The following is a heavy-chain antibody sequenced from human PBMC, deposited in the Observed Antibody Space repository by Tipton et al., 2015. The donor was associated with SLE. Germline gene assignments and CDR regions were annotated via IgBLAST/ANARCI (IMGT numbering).Heavy chain of an antibody. CDR2: IRYDGSNK. Sequence: SLRLSCAASGFTFSSYGMHWVRQAPGKGLEWVAFIRYDGSNKYYADSVKGRFTISRDNSKNTLYLQMSSLRAEDTAVYYCVKREAPNDFLSGYTLLFDYWGQGTLVTVSS. D-gene: IGHD3-3*01. CDR3: VKREAPNDFLSGYTLLFDY. CDR1: GFTFSSYG. V-gene: IGHV3-30*02. J-gene: IGHJ4*02.